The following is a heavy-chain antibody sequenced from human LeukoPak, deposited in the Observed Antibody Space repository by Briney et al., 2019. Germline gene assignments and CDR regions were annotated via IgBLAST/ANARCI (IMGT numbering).Heavy chain of an antibody. CDR1: GFTFSSYG. J-gene: IGHJ4*02. CDR2: IRYDGSGK. V-gene: IGHV3-30*02. D-gene: IGHD1-26*01. Sequence: GGSLRLSCAASGFTFSSYGMHWVRQAPGKGLEWVAFIRYDGSGKYYADSVKGRFTISRDNSKNTLYLQMNSLRAEDAAVYYCAKDGTKWDLLLWGQGTLVTVSS. CDR3: AKDGTKWDLLL.